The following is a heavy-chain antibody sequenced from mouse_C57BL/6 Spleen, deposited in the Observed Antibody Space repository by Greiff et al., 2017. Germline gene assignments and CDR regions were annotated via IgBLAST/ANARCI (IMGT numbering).Heavy chain of an antibody. CDR2: INPNNGGT. V-gene: IGHV1-22*01. J-gene: IGHJ2*01. Sequence: EVKLMESGPELVKPGASVKMSCKASGYTFTDYNMHWVKQSHGKSLEWIGYINPNNGGTSYNQKFKGKATLTVNKSSSTAYMELRSLTSEDSAVYYCARQSGGGLDYWGQGTTLTVSS. CDR3: ARQSGGGLDY. CDR1: GYTFTDYN. D-gene: IGHD1-3*01.